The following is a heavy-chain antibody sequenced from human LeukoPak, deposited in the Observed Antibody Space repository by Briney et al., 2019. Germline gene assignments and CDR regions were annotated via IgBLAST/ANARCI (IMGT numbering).Heavy chain of an antibody. CDR3: ARPRSDLYGMDV. CDR2: ISSSGSRI. V-gene: IGHV3-48*03. Sequence: GGSLRLSCAAFGFIFNTYEINWVRQAPGKGLEWVSYISSSGSRIYYADSVKGRFTISRDNAKNSLYQQMNSLRAEDTAIYYCARPRSDLYGMDVWGQGTTVIVSS. CDR1: GFIFNTYE. J-gene: IGHJ6*02.